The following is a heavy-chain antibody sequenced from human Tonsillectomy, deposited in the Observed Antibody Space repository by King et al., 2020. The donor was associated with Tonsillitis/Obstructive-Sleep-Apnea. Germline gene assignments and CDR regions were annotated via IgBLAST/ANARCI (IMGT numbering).Heavy chain of an antibody. Sequence: QLVQSGAEVKKPGESLKISCKGSGYSFTSYWIGWVRQMPGKGLEWRGIIYPGDSDTRYSPSFQGQVTISADKSISTAYLQWSSLKASDTAMYYCARLSSYCGADCYSVAYCGQGTLVTVSS. D-gene: IGHD2-21*02. CDR2: IYPGDSDT. J-gene: IGHJ4*02. CDR1: GYSFTSYW. CDR3: ARLSSYCGADCYSVAY. V-gene: IGHV5-51*03.